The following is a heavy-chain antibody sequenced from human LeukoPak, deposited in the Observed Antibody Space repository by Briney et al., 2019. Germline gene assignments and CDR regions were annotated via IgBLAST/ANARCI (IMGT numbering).Heavy chain of an antibody. CDR2: ISVVGGST. CDR1: GFTFSTND. D-gene: IGHD1-7*01. Sequence: GGSLRLSCAASGFTFSTNDMSWVRQPPGKGLEWVSAISVVGGSTYYADSVKGRFTISRDNSKNMLYLQMNSLRAEDTAVYYCARAVTGTTIFLDYWGQGTLVTVSS. J-gene: IGHJ4*02. CDR3: ARAVTGTTIFLDY. V-gene: IGHV3-23*01.